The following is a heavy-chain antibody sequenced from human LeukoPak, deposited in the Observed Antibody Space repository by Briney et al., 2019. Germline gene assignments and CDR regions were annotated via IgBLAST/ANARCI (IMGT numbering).Heavy chain of an antibody. V-gene: IGHV3-30*18. CDR3: AKQYY. Sequence: GRSLRLSCAASGFTFSSYGMHWVRQAPGKGLEWVAVISYDGCNKYYADSVKGRFTIFRDNSKNTLYLQMNSLRAEDTAVYYCAKQYYWGQGTLVTVSS. CDR2: ISYDGCNK. CDR1: GFTFSSYG. J-gene: IGHJ4*02.